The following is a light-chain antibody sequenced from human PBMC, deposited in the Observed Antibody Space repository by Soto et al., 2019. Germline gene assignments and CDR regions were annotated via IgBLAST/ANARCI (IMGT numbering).Light chain of an antibody. Sequence: DIQMTQSPSSLSASVGDRVTISCRASQRITTYLNWYQQKPGKAPRLLIYAASSLQGGVPSRFSSSGSGTDVTLTISSLLPEDFATYYWQHSDYIPSFGGGTKLEIK. V-gene: IGKV1-39*01. J-gene: IGKJ4*01. CDR1: QRITTY. CDR3: QHSDYIPS. CDR2: AAS.